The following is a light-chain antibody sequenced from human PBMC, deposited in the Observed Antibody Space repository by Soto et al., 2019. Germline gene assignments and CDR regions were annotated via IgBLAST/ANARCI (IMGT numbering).Light chain of an antibody. J-gene: IGKJ1*01. CDR3: QQYNDNWT. CDR1: QSISSW. CDR2: KAS. Sequence: DIQMTQSPSTLSASVGDRVTITCRASQSISSWLAWYQQKPGQAPTLLIYKASTLQSGVPSRFSGSGSGTEFTLAISSLQPDDSATYYCQQYNDNWTFGQGTKV. V-gene: IGKV1-5*03.